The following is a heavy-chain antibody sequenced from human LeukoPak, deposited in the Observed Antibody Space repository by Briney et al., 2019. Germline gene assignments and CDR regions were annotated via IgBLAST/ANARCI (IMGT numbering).Heavy chain of an antibody. V-gene: IGHV1-69*13. CDR1: GGTFSSYA. D-gene: IGHD3-3*01. J-gene: IGHJ4*02. Sequence: ASVKVSCTASGGTFSSYAISWVRQAPGQGLEWMGGIIPIFGTANYAQKFQGRVTITADESTSTAYMELSSLRSEDTAVYYCARGTASHVLRFLEWIRNFDYWGQGTLVTVSS. CDR2: IIPIFGTA. CDR3: ARGTASHVLRFLEWIRNFDY.